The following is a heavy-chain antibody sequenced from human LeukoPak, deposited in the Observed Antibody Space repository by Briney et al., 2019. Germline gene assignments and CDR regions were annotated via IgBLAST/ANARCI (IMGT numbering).Heavy chain of an antibody. CDR2: NGGSGRRT. Sequence: ESGGSLRLSCAASGFTFSSYAMSWVRQAPGKGLEWVSSNGGSGRRTDYADSVKGRFTISRDNAKNSLYLQMNSLRDEDTAVYYCARSDFYIVVVPAAVDYWGQGTLVTVSS. CDR1: GFTFSSYA. J-gene: IGHJ4*02. V-gene: IGHV3-23*01. CDR3: ARSDFYIVVVPAAVDY. D-gene: IGHD2-2*01.